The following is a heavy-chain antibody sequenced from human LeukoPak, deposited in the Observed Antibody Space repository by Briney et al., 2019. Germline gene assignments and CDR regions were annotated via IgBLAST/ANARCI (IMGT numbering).Heavy chain of an antibody. Sequence: GGSLRLSCAASGFTFSDHYIDWVRQAPGKGLEWVGRARNRRNGYSTQYAASVKGRFTFSRDDSENTVYLQMNSLKTQDTAVYFCARIMRVDYGTYYFDYWGPGTLVTVSS. J-gene: IGHJ4*02. CDR3: ARIMRVDYGTYYFDY. CDR2: ARNRRNGYST. CDR1: GFTFSDHY. V-gene: IGHV3-72*01. D-gene: IGHD4/OR15-4a*01.